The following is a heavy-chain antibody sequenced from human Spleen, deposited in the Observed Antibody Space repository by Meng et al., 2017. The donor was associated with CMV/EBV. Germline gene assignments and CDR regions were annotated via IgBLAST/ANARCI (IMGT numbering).Heavy chain of an antibody. CDR1: GGSVSSSHY. CDR3: ARGGLRWFDP. Sequence: SLTRTVSGGSVSSSHYWSWIRQPPGKGLEWIGYIYYSGSTNYNPSLKSRVTISVDTSKNQFSLKLSSVTAADTAVYYCARGGLRWFDPWGQGTLVTVSS. V-gene: IGHV4-61*01. CDR2: IYYSGST. J-gene: IGHJ5*02.